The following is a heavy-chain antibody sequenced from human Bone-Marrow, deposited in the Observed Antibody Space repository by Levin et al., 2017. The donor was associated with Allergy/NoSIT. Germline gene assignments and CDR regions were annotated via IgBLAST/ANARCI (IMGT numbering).Heavy chain of an antibody. CDR1: GYSFTSYD. CDR2: MNPNTGKT. Sequence: ASVKVSCKASGYSFTSYDINWVRQATGQGLEWMGWMNPNTGKTGYAQKFLGRISMTRNTSITTAYLELSSLTSDDTAVYYCARGRPSPSWGQGALVTVSS. CDR3: ARGRPSPS. V-gene: IGHV1-8*01. J-gene: IGHJ5*02. D-gene: IGHD2-2*01.